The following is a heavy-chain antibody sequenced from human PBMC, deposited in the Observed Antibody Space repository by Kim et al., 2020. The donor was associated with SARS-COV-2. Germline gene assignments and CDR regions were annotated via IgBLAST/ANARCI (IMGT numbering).Heavy chain of an antibody. V-gene: IGHV3-74*01. Sequence: GGSLRLSCAASGFTFSSYWMHWVRQAPGKGLVWVSRINSDGSSTSYADSVKGRFTISRDNAKNTLYLQMNSLRAEDTAVYYCASAGRSWYSNWFDPWGQGTLVTVSS. CDR2: INSDGSST. J-gene: IGHJ5*02. CDR3: ASAGRSWYSNWFDP. D-gene: IGHD6-13*01. CDR1: GFTFSSYW.